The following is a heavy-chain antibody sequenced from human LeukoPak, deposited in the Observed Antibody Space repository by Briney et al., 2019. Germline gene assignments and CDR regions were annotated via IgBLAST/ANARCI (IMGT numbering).Heavy chain of an antibody. J-gene: IGHJ4*02. Sequence: PSETLSLTCTVSGGSISSYYWNWIRQPPGKGLEWIGYIYYSGTTNYNPSLKSRVTVSVDTSKNQFSLKLSSVTAADTAVYYCARGVYIAAAQYGYWGQGTLVTVSS. CDR1: GGSISSYY. V-gene: IGHV4-59*01. CDR3: ARGVYIAAAQYGY. CDR2: IYYSGTT. D-gene: IGHD6-13*01.